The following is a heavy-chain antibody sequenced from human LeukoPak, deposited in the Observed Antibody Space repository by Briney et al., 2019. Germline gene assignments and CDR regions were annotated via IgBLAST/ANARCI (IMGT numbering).Heavy chain of an antibody. CDR1: NYSLKRGYY. D-gene: IGHD1-14*01. J-gene: IGHJ4*02. V-gene: IGHV4-38-2*02. CDR3: ARGRYLPLYFDY. Sequence: SETLSLTCSVSNYSLKRGYYWGWIRQPPGKGLEWIGEINHSGSTNYNPSLKSRVTISVDTSKNQFSLKLSSVTAADTAVYYCARGRYLPLYFDYWGQGTLVTVSS. CDR2: INHSGST.